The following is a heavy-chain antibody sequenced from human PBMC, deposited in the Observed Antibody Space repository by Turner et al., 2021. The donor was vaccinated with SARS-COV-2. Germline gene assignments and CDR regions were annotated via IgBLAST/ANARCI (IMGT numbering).Heavy chain of an antibody. D-gene: IGHD5-18*01. CDR2: INPNSGCT. V-gene: IGHV1-2*02. Sequence: QVQLVQSGAEVKTPGASGKVSCKASGYTFTGYYMHWVRQAPGQGLEWMGWINPNSGCTNYAQKFQGRVTMTWDTSISTAYMELSSLRSDDTAVYYCARSRYTYGSYYYYGMDVWGQGTTVTVSS. CDR3: ARSRYTYGSYYYYGMDV. J-gene: IGHJ6*02. CDR1: GYTFTGYY.